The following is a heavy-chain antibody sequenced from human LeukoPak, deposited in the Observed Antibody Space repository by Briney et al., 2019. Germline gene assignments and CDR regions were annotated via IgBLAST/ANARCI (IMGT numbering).Heavy chain of an antibody. CDR2: INNSRST. V-gene: IGHV4-34*01. CDR3: ARVPAAGRPIDY. Sequence: SQSLSFTWAVDAASFSGYYCSWIRQPPGNWLEWIGAINNSRSTKYNPSVKSRVTISVDTSKNQSPLKLSSVIAAEKAVYYCARVPAAGRPIDYWGQGTLVTVSS. J-gene: IGHJ4*02. D-gene: IGHD6-13*01. CDR1: AASFSGYY.